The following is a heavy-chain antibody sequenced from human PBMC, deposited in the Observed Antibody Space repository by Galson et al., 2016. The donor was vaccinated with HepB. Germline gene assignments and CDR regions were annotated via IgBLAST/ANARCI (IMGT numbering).Heavy chain of an antibody. CDR1: GYTFTGYY. V-gene: IGHV1-2*02. CDR2: IDPNSGGT. Sequence: SVKVSCKASGYTFTGYYMHWVRQAPGQGLEWMGWIDPNSGGTNYAQKFQGRVTMTRDTSISTAYMELSSLRSNDTAVYYCARDRLGGYDYHWGQGTLVTVSS. J-gene: IGHJ5*02. D-gene: IGHD5-12*01. CDR3: ARDRLGGYDYH.